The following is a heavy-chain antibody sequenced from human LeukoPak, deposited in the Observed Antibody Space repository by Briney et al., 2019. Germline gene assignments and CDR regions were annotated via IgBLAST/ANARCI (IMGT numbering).Heavy chain of an antibody. CDR3: AREGYYGSGSYIFDP. V-gene: IGHV1-69*13. D-gene: IGHD3-10*01. CDR1: GGTFSSNA. J-gene: IGHJ5*02. CDR2: IIPIFGTA. Sequence: GASVKVSCKXSGGTFSSNAISWVRQAPEQGLEWMGGIIPIFGTANYAQKFQGRVTITADESTSTAYMELSSLRSEDTAVYYCAREGYYGSGSYIFDPWGQGTLVTVSS.